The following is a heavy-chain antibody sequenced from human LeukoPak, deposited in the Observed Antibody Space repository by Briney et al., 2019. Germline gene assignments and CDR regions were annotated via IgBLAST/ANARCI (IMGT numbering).Heavy chain of an antibody. CDR3: AREEYNWNDVGWFDP. D-gene: IGHD1-1*01. Sequence: SETLSLTCTVSGGSISSYYWSWVRQPAGKGLEWIGRIYTSGSTNYNPSLESRVTMSVDTPKNQFSLKLSSVTAADTAVYYCAREEYNWNDVGWFDPWGQGTLVTVSS. V-gene: IGHV4-4*07. CDR1: GGSISSYY. J-gene: IGHJ5*02. CDR2: IYTSGST.